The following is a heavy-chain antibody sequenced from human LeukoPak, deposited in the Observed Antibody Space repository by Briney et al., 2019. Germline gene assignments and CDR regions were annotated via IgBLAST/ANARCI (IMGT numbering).Heavy chain of an antibody. CDR2: IRSDGSNK. CDR3: ARIPDDGYNSDY. J-gene: IGHJ4*02. V-gene: IGHV3-30*02. CDR1: GFSFSSYG. D-gene: IGHD5-24*01. Sequence: GGSLRLSCAGSGFSFSSYGMHWVRQAPGKGLEWMAFIRSDGSNKYYADSVKGRFTISRDNSKNTLYLQMNSLRAEDTALYYCARIPDDGYNSDYWGQGTLVSVSS.